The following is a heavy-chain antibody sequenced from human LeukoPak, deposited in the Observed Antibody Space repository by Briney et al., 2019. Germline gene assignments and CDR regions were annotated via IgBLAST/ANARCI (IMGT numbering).Heavy chain of an antibody. CDR1: GFTFSSYV. J-gene: IGHJ6*04. D-gene: IGHD5-18*01. Sequence: GGSLRLSCAASGFTFSSYVMSWVRQAPGEGLEWVSPISGSGGSTYYADSVKGRFTISRDNSKNTLYLQMNSLRAEDTAVYYCAKGGYTQIDYGMDVWGKGTTVTVSS. V-gene: IGHV3-23*01. CDR3: AKGGYTQIDYGMDV. CDR2: ISGSGGST.